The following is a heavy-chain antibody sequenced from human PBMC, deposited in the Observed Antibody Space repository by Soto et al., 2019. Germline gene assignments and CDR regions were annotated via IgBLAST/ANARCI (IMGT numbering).Heavy chain of an antibody. Sequence: PGGSLRLSCAASGFTFSSYAMSWVRQAPGKGLEWVSAISGSGGSTYYADSVKGRFTISRDNSKNTLYLQMNSLRAEDTAVYYCARGLGRPRGWDYYGMDVWGQGTTVTVSS. CDR2: ISGSGGST. CDR3: ARGLGRPRGWDYYGMDV. J-gene: IGHJ6*02. V-gene: IGHV3-23*01. D-gene: IGHD6-19*01. CDR1: GFTFSSYA.